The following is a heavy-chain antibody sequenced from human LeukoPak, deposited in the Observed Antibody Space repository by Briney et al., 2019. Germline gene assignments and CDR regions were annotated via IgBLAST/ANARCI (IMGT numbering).Heavy chain of an antibody. J-gene: IGHJ4*02. CDR2: ISSSGSTI. V-gene: IGHV3-11*04. CDR1: GFTFSDYY. Sequence: PGGSLRLSCAASGFTFSDYYMSWIRQAPGKGLEWVSYISSSGSTIYYADSVKGRFTISRDNAKNSLYLQMNSLRAENTAVYYCARVRAYGDYSFDYWGQGTLVTVPS. CDR3: ARVRAYGDYSFDY. D-gene: IGHD4-17*01.